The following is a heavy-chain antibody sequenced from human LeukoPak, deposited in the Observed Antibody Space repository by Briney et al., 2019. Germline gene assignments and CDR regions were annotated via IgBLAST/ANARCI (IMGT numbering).Heavy chain of an antibody. J-gene: IGHJ4*02. CDR1: GFTFSSYA. CDR3: ARDRGTGRGLNLDY. CDR2: ISYDGSNK. V-gene: IGHV3-30*04. D-gene: IGHD2-8*02. Sequence: GGSLRLSCAASGFTFSSYAMHWVRQAPGEGLEWVAVISYDGSNKYFADSVKGRFTISRDNSKSTLYLQMNGLRAEDMAVYSCARDRGTGRGLNLDYWGQGTLVTVSS.